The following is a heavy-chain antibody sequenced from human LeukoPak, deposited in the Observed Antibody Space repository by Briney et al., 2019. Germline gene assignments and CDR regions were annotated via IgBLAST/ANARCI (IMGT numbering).Heavy chain of an antibody. Sequence: PSETLSLTCTVSGGSISSYYWSWIRQPAGKGLEWIGRIYTSGSTNYNPSLKSRVTMSVDTSKNQFSLKLSSVTAADTAVYYCARESPILGYCSSTSCYTKEVYYYYMDVWGKGTTVTVSS. D-gene: IGHD2-2*02. CDR2: IYTSGST. CDR1: GGSISSYY. J-gene: IGHJ6*03. V-gene: IGHV4-4*07. CDR3: ARESPILGYCSSTSCYTKEVYYYYMDV.